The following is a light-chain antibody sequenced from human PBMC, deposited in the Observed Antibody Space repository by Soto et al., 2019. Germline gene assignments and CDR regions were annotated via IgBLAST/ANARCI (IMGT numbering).Light chain of an antibody. CDR1: QSMYNN. Sequence: EIVMTQSPATLSLSPGERATLSCRASQSMYNNLAWYQQKPGQAPRLLIYHASARATGIPARFSGSGSGTEFTLTISSLQSEDFAVYYCQQYNNWPLTFGGGTKVEI. CDR2: HAS. J-gene: IGKJ4*01. V-gene: IGKV3-15*01. CDR3: QQYNNWPLT.